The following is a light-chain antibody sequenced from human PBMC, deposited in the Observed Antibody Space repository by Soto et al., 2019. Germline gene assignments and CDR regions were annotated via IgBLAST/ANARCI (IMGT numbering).Light chain of an antibody. CDR1: SSDVGGYNY. J-gene: IGLJ1*01. V-gene: IGLV2-14*01. CDR2: DVS. Sequence: QSALTQPASVSGSPGRSITISCTGTSSDVGGYNYVSWYQQHPGKAPKLMIYDVSNRPSGVFNRFSGSKSGNTASLTISGLQAEDEADYYCSSYTSSSLYVFGTGTKLTVL. CDR3: SSYTSSSLYV.